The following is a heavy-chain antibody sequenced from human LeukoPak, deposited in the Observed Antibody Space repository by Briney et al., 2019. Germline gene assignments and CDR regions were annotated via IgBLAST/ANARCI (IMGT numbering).Heavy chain of an antibody. CDR1: GGSFSGYY. V-gene: IGHV4-34*01. CDR2: INHSGST. Sequence: LETLSLTCAVYGGSFSGYYWSWIRQPPGKGLEWIGEINHSGSTNYNPSLKSRVTISVDTSKNQFSLKLSSVTAADTAVYYCARGRGSSGWPFDYWGQGTLVTVSS. J-gene: IGHJ4*02. D-gene: IGHD6-19*01. CDR3: ARGRGSSGWPFDY.